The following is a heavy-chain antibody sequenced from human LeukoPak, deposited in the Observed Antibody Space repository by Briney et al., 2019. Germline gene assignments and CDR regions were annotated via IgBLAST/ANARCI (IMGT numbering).Heavy chain of an antibody. CDR3: AKSAPEYYDFWSGADY. Sequence: GGSLRLSCAASGFTFSSYGMYWVRQAPGKGLEWVAVISYDGSNKYYADSVKGRFTISRDNSKNALYLQMNSLRAEDTAVYYCAKSAPEYYDFWSGADYWGQGTLVTVSS. CDR1: GFTFSSYG. J-gene: IGHJ4*02. D-gene: IGHD3-3*01. V-gene: IGHV3-30*18. CDR2: ISYDGSNK.